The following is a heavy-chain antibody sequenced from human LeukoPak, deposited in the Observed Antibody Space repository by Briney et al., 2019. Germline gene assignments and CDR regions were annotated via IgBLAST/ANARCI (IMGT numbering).Heavy chain of an antibody. CDR2: IHSGGNT. V-gene: IGHV3-53*05. J-gene: IGHJ4*02. Sequence: GGSLRLSCAASGFTVSRNYMNWVRQAPGKGLEWVSVIHSGGNTYYADSVKGRFTISRDNSKNTLYLQMNSLRAEDTAVYYCARDLGYYDSSGYKRPSYFDYWGQGTLVTVSS. CDR1: GFTVSRNY. CDR3: ARDLGYYDSSGYKRPSYFDY. D-gene: IGHD3-22*01.